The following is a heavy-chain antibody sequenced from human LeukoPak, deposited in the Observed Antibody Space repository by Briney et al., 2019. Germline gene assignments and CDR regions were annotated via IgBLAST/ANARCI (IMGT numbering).Heavy chain of an antibody. CDR1: GYTFTSYY. Sequence: ASVKVSCKASGYTFTSYYMHWVRQAPGQGLGWMGIINSSGGSTSYAQKFQGRVTMTRDTSTSTVYMELSSLRSEDTAVYYCSREGIFGSPRPVDYWGRGPRAPV. J-gene: IGHJ4*02. D-gene: IGHD2-15*01. CDR2: INSSGGST. V-gene: IGHV1-46*01. CDR3: SREGIFGSPRPVDY.